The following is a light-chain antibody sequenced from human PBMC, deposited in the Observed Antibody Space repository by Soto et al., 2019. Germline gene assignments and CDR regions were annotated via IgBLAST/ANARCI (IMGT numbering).Light chain of an antibody. CDR2: DAP. CDR1: PSVSSY. V-gene: IGKV3-11*01. Sequence: EIVLTQSPATLPLSPGERATLSCRASPSVSSYLAWYQQKPGKAPRLLLYDAPNTATGIPARFSGSGSGTDFTLTSSSLEPEDFAVYYCQQRSNWPPLTFGGGTKVEIK. J-gene: IGKJ4*01. CDR3: QQRSNWPPLT.